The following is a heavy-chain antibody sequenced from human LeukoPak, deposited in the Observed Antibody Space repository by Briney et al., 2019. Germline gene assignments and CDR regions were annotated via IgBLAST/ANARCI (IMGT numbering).Heavy chain of an antibody. V-gene: IGHV3-53*01. CDR1: GFSVSSNY. J-gene: IGHJ4*02. D-gene: IGHD2-8*01. CDR3: ARDNRAMAKGFDC. CDR2: IYTGDGT. Sequence: GGSLRLSCAVSGFSVSSNYMTWVRQAPGKGLEWVSVIYTGDGTYYADSVKGRPTISRDNSKNTLYLQMNSLRAEDTAVYYCARDNRAMAKGFDCWGQGTLVTVAS.